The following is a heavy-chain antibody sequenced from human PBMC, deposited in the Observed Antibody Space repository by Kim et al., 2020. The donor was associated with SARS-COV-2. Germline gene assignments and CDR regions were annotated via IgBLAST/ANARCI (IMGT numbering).Heavy chain of an antibody. D-gene: IGHD5-12*01. J-gene: IGHJ4*02. CDR3: ARGNYDGNSKEFDY. Sequence: AHKVQGRVTMTRNTAISTAYMELSSLRSEDTAVYYCARGNYDGNSKEFDYWGQGTLVHVSS. V-gene: IGHV1-8*01.